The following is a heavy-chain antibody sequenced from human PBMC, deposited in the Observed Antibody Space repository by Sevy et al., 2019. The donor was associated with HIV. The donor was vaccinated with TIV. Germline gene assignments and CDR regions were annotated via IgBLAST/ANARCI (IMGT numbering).Heavy chain of an antibody. D-gene: IGHD3-10*01. J-gene: IGHJ4*02. CDR1: GFTFSSYA. CDR3: ASGNYYGSGSYYTAFDY. Sequence: GGSLRLSCAASGFTFSSYAMSWVRQAPGKGLEWVSAISGSGGSTYHADSVKGRFTISRDNSKNTLYLQMNSLRAEDTAVYYCASGNYYGSGSYYTAFDYWGQGTLVTVSS. CDR2: ISGSGGST. V-gene: IGHV3-23*01.